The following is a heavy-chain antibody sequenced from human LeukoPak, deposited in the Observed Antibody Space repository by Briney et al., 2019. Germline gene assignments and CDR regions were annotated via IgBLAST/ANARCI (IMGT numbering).Heavy chain of an antibody. J-gene: IGHJ3*02. CDR2: IYYSGST. Sequence: QPSETLSLTCTVSGASISRYYWSWVRQPPGKGLEWVGYIYYSGSTNYNPSLKSRVTISVDTSKNQFSLKLSSVTAADTGVYYCARQEGDAFDIWGQGTMVTVSS. CDR1: GASISRYY. CDR3: ARQEGDAFDI. V-gene: IGHV4-59*08.